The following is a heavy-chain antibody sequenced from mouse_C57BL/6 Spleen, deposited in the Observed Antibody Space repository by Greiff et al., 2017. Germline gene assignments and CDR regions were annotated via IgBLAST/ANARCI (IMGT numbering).Heavy chain of an antibody. V-gene: IGHV1-55*01. CDR1: GYTFTSYW. J-gene: IGHJ2*01. CDR3: SRQYYGSSPYYFDY. CDR2: IYPGSGST. D-gene: IGHD1-1*01. Sequence: QVQLQQPGAELVKPGASVKMSCKASGYTFTSYWITWVKQRPGQGLEWIGDIYPGSGSTNYNEKFKSKATLTVDKSSSTAYMQVSSLTSEDSAVYYCSRQYYGSSPYYFDYWGHGAPLTVSS.